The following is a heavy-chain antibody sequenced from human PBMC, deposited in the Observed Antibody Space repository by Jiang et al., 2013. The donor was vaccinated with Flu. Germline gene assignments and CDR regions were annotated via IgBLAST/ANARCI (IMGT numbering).Heavy chain of an antibody. CDR1: GYTFTGYY. D-gene: IGHD6-19*01. J-gene: IGHJ5*02. Sequence: CKASGYTFTGYYLHWVRQTPGQGLEWVGWIDPKSGGTKYAQKFQGWVTMTRDTAISTAYMELSRLKSDDTALYYCTRGASVSSTGWYRRWFDPWGQGTLVTVSS. CDR3: TRGASVSSTGWYRRWFDP. CDR2: IDPKSGGT. V-gene: IGHV1-2*04.